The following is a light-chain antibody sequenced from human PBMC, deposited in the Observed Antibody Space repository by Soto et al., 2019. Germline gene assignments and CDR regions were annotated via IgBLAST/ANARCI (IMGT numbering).Light chain of an antibody. CDR1: QGIRND. J-gene: IGKJ1*01. V-gene: IGKV1-17*01. Sequence: DIQMTQSPSSLSASVGDRVTITCRASQGIRNDLGWYQQKPGKAPKRLIYATSNLQSGVPSRFSGSASGTEFTPTISSVQHEDCATYYCLQRNTYVWTFGQGTKVEIK. CDR3: LQRNTYVWT. CDR2: ATS.